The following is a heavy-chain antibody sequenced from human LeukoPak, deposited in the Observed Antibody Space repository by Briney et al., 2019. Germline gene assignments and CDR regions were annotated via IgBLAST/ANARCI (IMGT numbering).Heavy chain of an antibody. CDR3: ARDYGDYSYYFDY. CDR2: ISYDGSNT. V-gene: IGHV3-30-3*01. J-gene: IGHJ4*02. Sequence: GGSLRLSCAASGFTFSSYAMHWVRQAPGKGLEWVAVISYDGSNTYYADSVKGRFTISRDNSKNTLYLQMNSLRTEDTAVYYCARDYGDYSYYFDYWGQGTLVTVSS. CDR1: GFTFSSYA. D-gene: IGHD4-17*01.